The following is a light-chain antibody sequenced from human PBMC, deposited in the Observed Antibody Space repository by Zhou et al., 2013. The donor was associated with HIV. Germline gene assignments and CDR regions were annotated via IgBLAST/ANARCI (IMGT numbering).Light chain of an antibody. V-gene: IGKV2-28*01. Sequence: IVMTQSPLSLPVTPGEPASISCRSNRSLLHINGFNYLDWYLQKPGQSPQLLIYLGSDRASGVPDRFTGRGSGTDFTLKISRVEAEDIAVYYCMQGTYWPRITFGQGTRLDIK. CDR3: MQGTYWPRIT. CDR2: LGS. CDR1: RSLLHINGFNY. J-gene: IGKJ5*01.